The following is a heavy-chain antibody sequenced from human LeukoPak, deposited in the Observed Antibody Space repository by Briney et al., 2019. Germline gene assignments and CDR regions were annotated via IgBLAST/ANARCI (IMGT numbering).Heavy chain of an antibody. D-gene: IGHD3-9*01. Sequence: ASVKVSCKASGYTFTDYFMHWVRQAPAQGLEWMGWINPNSGGTNYAQKFQGRVTMTRDTSISTAYMELSGLRSDDTAVYYCGRGGQLRYFDWLASDAFDIWGQGTMVTVSS. J-gene: IGHJ3*02. V-gene: IGHV1-2*02. CDR1: GYTFTDYF. CDR2: INPNSGGT. CDR3: GRGGQLRYFDWLASDAFDI.